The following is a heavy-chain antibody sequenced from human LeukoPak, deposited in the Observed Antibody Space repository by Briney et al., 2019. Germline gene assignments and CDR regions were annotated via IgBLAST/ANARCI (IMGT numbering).Heavy chain of an antibody. CDR1: GYTFTSYD. J-gene: IGHJ4*02. D-gene: IGHD5-18*01. CDR3: ARPVDTAMAHGPPGY. CDR2: MNPNSGGT. V-gene: IGHV1-2*02. Sequence: ASVKVSCKASGYTFTSYDINWVRQAPGQGLEWMGWMNPNSGGTNYAQKFQGRVTMTRDTSISTAYMELSRLRSDDTAVYYCARPVDTAMAHGPPGYWGQGTLVTVSS.